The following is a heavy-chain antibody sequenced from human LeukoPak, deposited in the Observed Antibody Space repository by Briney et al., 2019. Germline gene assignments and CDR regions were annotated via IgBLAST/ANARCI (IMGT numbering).Heavy chain of an antibody. CDR2: MNPNSGNT. CDR1: GYTFTSYD. CDR3: ARGYSSGWGYYYYGMDV. V-gene: IGHV1-8*01. D-gene: IGHD6-19*01. Sequence: ASVKVSCKASGYTFTSYDINWVRQATGQGLEWMGWMNPNSGNTGYAQKFQGRVTMTRNTSISTAYMELSSLRSEDTVVYYCARGYSSGWGYYYYGMDVWGQGTTVTVSS. J-gene: IGHJ6*02.